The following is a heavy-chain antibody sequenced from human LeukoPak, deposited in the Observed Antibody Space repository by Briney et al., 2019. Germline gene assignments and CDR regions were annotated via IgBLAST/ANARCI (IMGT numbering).Heavy chain of an antibody. Sequence: SETLSLTCTVSGGSISSYYWSWIRQPPGKGLEWIGYIYYSGSTNYNPSLKSRVTISVDTSENQFSLKLSSVTAADTAVYYCARGISPSGYLFDYWGQGTLVTVSS. D-gene: IGHD5-12*01. CDR1: GGSISSYY. CDR2: IYYSGST. J-gene: IGHJ4*02. V-gene: IGHV4-59*01. CDR3: ARGISPSGYLFDY.